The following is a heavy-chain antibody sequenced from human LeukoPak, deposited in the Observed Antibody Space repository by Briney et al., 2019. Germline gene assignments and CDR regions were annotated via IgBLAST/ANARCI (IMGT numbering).Heavy chain of an antibody. D-gene: IGHD6-19*01. CDR3: AKVAGTFLYYFDY. V-gene: IGHV3-23*01. J-gene: IGHJ4*02. CDR1: GFTFSSYA. CDR2: ISGSGGST. Sequence: GGSLRLSVAASGFTFSSYAWSGVGQAPGRGRDWVSLISGSGGSTYYADSVKGRFTISRDNSKNTLYLQMNSLRAEDTAVYYCAKVAGTFLYYFDYWGQGTLVTVSS.